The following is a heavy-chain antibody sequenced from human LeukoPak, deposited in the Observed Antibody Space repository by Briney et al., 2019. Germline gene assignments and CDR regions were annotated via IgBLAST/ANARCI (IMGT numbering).Heavy chain of an antibody. Sequence: PGRSLRLSCAASGFTFRSYAMHWVRQAPGKGLEWVAVISYDGSNKYFGDSVKGRFTISRGNSKNTLYLQMDSLRAEDTAIYYCAKAVTSDYHSLYYNYYMDVWGKGTTVTVSS. CDR1: GFTFRSYA. CDR2: ISYDGSNK. V-gene: IGHV3-30*18. J-gene: IGHJ6*03. CDR3: AKAVTSDYHSLYYNYYMDV. D-gene: IGHD3-10*01.